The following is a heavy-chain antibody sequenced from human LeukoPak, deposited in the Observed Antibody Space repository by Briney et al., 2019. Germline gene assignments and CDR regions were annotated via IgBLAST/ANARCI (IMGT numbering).Heavy chain of an antibody. CDR1: GFTFSSYA. CDR2: ISGSGGST. D-gene: IGHD3-9*01. J-gene: IGHJ4*02. V-gene: IGHV3-23*01. Sequence: GGSLRLSCAASGFTFSSYAMSWVRQAPGKGLEWVSAISGSGGSTYYADSVKGRFTISRDNSKNTRYLQMNSLRAEDTAVYYCAKDWDVLRYFDWLSPLDYWGQGTLVTVSS. CDR3: AKDWDVLRYFDWLSPLDY.